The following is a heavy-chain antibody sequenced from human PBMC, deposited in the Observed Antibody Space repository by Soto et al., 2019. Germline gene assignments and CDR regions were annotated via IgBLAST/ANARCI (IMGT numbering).Heavy chain of an antibody. V-gene: IGHV3-15*07. J-gene: IGHJ4*02. CDR2: NNRRGEDGTT. D-gene: IGHD1-26*01. Sequence: EVHLVESGGGLVTPGGSLRLSCAASGFTFTNAWMNWVRQAPGEGLEWVARNNRRGEDGTTDYAAPVKGRFTISREDSTTTTYLQMSSLRTEDKAVYYCTTDRRGVYCGPCFDYWGQGTPVTVSS. CDR1: GFTFTNAW. CDR3: TTDRRGVYCGPCFDY.